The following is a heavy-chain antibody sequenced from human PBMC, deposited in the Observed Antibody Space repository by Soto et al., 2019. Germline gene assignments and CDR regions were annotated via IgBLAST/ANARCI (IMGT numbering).Heavy chain of an antibody. CDR3: ARGGDCSSTSCYFKFDP. CDR2: IYYSGST. Sequence: SETLSLTCTVSGGSISSGGYYWSWIRQHPGKGLEWIGYIYYSGSTYYNPSLKSRVTISVDTSKNQFSLKLSSVTAADTAVYYCARGGDCSSTSCYFKFDPWGQGTLVTVSS. CDR1: GGSISSGGYY. J-gene: IGHJ5*02. D-gene: IGHD2-2*01. V-gene: IGHV4-31*03.